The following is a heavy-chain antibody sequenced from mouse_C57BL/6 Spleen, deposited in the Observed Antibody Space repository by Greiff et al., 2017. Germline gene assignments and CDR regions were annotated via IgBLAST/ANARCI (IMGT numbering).Heavy chain of an antibody. Sequence: EVQLKESGPELVKPGASVKISCKASGFSFTGYYMNWVKQSPEKSLEWIGEINPSTGGTTYTQKFKAKVTLTVDKSSSTAYMQLKSLTSEDSAVYDCATYYEYGGYFDGWGTGTTVTVSA. V-gene: IGHV1-42*01. CDR3: ATYYEYGGYFDG. CDR1: GFSFTGYY. D-gene: IGHD2-4*01. J-gene: IGHJ1*03. CDR2: INPSTGGT.